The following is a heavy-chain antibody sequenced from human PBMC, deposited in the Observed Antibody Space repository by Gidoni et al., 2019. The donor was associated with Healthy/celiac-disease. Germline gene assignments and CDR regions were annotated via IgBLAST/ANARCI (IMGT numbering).Heavy chain of an antibody. CDR1: GFTFSSYA. J-gene: IGHJ6*02. V-gene: IGHV3-64*03. CDR3: YYYGMDV. D-gene: IGHD6-13*01. Sequence: EVQLVESGGGLVQPGGSLRLSCSASGFTFSSYAMHWVRQAPGKGLEDVSAISSNGGSTYYTDSVKGRFTISRDNSKNTAVYYCVKESDSSSWGGANYYYGMDVWGQGTTVTVSS. CDR2: ISSNGGST.